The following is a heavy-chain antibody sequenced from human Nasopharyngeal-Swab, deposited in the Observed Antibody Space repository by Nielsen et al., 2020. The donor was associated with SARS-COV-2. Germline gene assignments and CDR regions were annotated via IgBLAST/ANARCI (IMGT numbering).Heavy chain of an antibody. CDR3: ARKALAPGFSFYYYMDV. V-gene: IGHV1-18*01. J-gene: IGHJ6*03. D-gene: IGHD6-25*01. Sequence: ASVKVSCKASGFMLNNNFGISWVRQAPGQGPEWMGWINSYNDDTDYGQKFQGRLTMAIDTSRNTADMELRSLRSDDTAVYFCARKALAPGFSFYYYMDVWGKGTTVTVSS. CDR1: GFMLNNNFG. CDR2: INSYNDDT.